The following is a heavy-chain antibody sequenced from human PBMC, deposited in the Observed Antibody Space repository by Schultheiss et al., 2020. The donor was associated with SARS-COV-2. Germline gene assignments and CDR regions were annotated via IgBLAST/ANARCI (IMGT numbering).Heavy chain of an antibody. CDR2: IYTSGST. CDR3: ARGGRGYGYYYYYAMDV. CDR1: GGSISSTSYY. J-gene: IGHJ6*02. Sequence: SETLSLTCTVSGGSISSTSYYWGWIRQPPGKGLEWIGSIYTSGSTYYNPSLESQVRILVDTSKNQFSLKLTSVTAADTAVYYCARGGRGYGYYYYYAMDVWGQGTTVTVSS. V-gene: IGHV4-39*07. D-gene: IGHD5-18*01.